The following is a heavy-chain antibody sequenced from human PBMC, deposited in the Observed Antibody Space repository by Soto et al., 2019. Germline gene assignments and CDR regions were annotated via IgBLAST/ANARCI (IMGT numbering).Heavy chain of an antibody. D-gene: IGHD2-21*01. CDR3: TKDRATRRNY. CDR1: GFTFRNYV. CDR2: ISSDGSNK. V-gene: IGHV3-30*18. J-gene: IGHJ4*02. Sequence: QVQLVESGGGVVQPGRSLSLSCAASGFTFRNYVMHWFRQAPGKGLEWVAVISSDGSNKYYADSVKGRFTISRDNSKNTLYLQMNSLRIEDTAVYYCTKDRATRRNYWGQGTLVTVSS.